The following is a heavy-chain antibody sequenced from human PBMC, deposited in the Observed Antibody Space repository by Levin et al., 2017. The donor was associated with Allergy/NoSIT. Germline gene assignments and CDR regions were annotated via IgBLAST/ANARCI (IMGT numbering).Heavy chain of an antibody. CDR3: ATQQWLDY. CDR1: GFTFSSYG. D-gene: IGHD6-19*01. V-gene: IGHV3-30*03. J-gene: IGHJ4*02. CDR2: ISYDGSNK. Sequence: GESLKISCAASGFTFSSYGMHWVRQAPGKGLEWVAVISYDGSNKYYADSVKGRFTISRDNSKNTLYLQMNSLRAEDTAVYYCATQQWLDYWGQGTLVTVSS.